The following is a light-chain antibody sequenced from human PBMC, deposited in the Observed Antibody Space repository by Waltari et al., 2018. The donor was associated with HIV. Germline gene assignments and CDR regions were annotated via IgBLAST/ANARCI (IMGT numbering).Light chain of an antibody. CDR2: NTD. J-gene: IGLJ1*01. Sequence: QSLLTQSPSTSATPGQRVTISCSGSSSNIGTNSVHWYQQLPGTAPRLLIYNTDQRPSGVPDRSSGSRSGTSASLDISGVQSEDEADYYCATWDDSLNAYVFASGTKVNVL. V-gene: IGLV1-44*01. CDR3: ATWDDSLNAYV. CDR1: SSNIGTNS.